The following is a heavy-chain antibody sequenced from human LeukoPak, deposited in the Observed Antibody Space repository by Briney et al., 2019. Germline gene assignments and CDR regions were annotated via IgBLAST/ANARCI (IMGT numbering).Heavy chain of an antibody. CDR2: IYYSGST. CDR3: ARHLDYGGNSFGY. J-gene: IGHJ4*02. D-gene: IGHD4-23*01. V-gene: IGHV4-39*01. Sequence: SETLSLTCTVSGDSIRSSSSYWGWIRQPPGKGLEWIGSIYYSGSTYYNPSLKSRVIISVDTSTNQFSLKLSSVTAADTAVYYCARHLDYGGNSFGYWGQGTLVTVSS. CDR1: GDSIRSSSSY.